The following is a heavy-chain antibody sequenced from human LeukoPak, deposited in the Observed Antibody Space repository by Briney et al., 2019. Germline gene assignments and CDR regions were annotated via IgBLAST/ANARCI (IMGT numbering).Heavy chain of an antibody. CDR2: IKQDGSEK. CDR1: GFSFGSYL. CDR3: AREYGGNSMIDYFDY. D-gene: IGHD2-21*02. J-gene: IGHJ4*02. V-gene: IGHV3-7*01. Sequence: GGSLRLSCAASGFSFGSYLMSWVSQAPGKGLEWVANIKQDGSEKYYVDSVKGRFTISRDNAKNSLYLQMNSLRAEDTAVYYCAREYGGNSMIDYFDYWGQGTLVTVSS.